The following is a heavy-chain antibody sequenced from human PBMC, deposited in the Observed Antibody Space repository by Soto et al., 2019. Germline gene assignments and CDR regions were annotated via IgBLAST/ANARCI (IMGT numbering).Heavy chain of an antibody. CDR1: GFTFSSYG. Sequence: GGSLRLSCAASGFTFSSYGMHWVRQAPGKGLEWVAVISYDGSNKYYADSVKGRFTISRDNSKNTLYLQMNSLRAEDTAVYYCAKGELWSPNWFDPWGQGTMVTVYS. V-gene: IGHV3-30*18. D-gene: IGHD3-3*01. CDR2: ISYDGSNK. J-gene: IGHJ5*02. CDR3: AKGELWSPNWFDP.